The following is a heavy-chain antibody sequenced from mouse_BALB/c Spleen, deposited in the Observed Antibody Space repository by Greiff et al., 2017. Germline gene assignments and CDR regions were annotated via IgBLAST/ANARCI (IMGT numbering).Heavy chain of an antibody. CDR3: TRWGANWVDY. D-gene: IGHD4-1*01. Sequence: EVQLQESGPELAKPGASVKISCKASGYTFTDYNMHWVKQSHGKSLEWIGYIYPYNGGTGYKQKFKSKGTLTVDTSSSTAYMHLSSLTSEDSAVYYCTRWGANWVDYWGQGTTLTVSS. CDR2: IYPYNGGT. J-gene: IGHJ2*01. V-gene: IGHV1S29*02. CDR1: GYTFTDYN.